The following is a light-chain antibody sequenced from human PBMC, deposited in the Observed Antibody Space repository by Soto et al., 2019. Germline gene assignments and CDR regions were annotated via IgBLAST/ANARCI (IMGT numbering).Light chain of an antibody. Sequence: DIQMTQSPSTLSGSLGDRVTITCRAGQSISIYLNWYQQKPGKAPNVLIYAASSLQSGVPSRFSGSGSGTDFILTISSLQPEDSATYYCQQSFSTPLTFGGGTKVDIK. CDR3: QQSFSTPLT. V-gene: IGKV1-39*01. CDR1: QSISIY. J-gene: IGKJ4*01. CDR2: AAS.